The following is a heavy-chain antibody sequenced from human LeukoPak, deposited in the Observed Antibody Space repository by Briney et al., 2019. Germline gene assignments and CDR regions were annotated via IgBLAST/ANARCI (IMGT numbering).Heavy chain of an antibody. CDR3: ARYDGDYDDY. J-gene: IGHJ4*02. V-gene: IGHV1-46*01. D-gene: IGHD4-17*01. CDR1: GYTFTSYY. CDR2: INPSGGST. Sequence: ASVKVSCKASGYTFTSYYMHWVRQAPGQGLEWMGIINPSGGSTSYAQKFQGRVTMTRDTSISTAYMELSRLRSDDTAVYYCARYDGDYDDYWGQGTLVTVSS.